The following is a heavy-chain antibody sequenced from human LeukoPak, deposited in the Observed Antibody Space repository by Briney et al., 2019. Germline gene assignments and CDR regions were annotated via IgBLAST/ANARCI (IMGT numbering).Heavy chain of an antibody. CDR1: GFTFRNYW. D-gene: IGHD3-10*01. J-gene: IGHJ4*02. V-gene: IGHV3-7*03. CDR2: INEGGNEK. CDR3: ARLITMVRGVISPYLDY. Sequence: PGGSLRLSCAASGFTFRNYWMSWVRQVPGKGLEWVVNINEGGNEKNYVDSVKGRFTASRDNAQNSLYLQMNSLRAEDTAVYYCARLITMVRGVISPYLDYWGQGTLVTVSS.